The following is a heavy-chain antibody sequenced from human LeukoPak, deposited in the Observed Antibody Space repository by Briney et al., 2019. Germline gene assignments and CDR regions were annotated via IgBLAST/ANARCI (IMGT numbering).Heavy chain of an antibody. Sequence: PSETLSLTCAAYGGSFSGYYWGWVRQPPGKGLEWIGEINHSGSTKYNPSLKSRVTISVDTTKNQLFLQQRAVTAAETRLYYCARGRLIYGSGTYFRYWGQGTLVTVSS. CDR2: INHSGST. CDR3: ARGRLIYGSGTYFRY. V-gene: IGHV4-34*01. CDR1: GGSFSGYY. J-gene: IGHJ4*02. D-gene: IGHD3-10*01.